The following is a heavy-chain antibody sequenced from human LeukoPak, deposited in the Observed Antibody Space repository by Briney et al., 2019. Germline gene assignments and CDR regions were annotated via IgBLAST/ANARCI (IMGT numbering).Heavy chain of an antibody. CDR3: ARKDYGSGSFSRSFGY. V-gene: IGHV4-34*01. CDR2: INHSGST. Sequence: PSETLSLTCAVYGGSFSGYYWSWIRQPPGKGLEWIGEINHSGSTNYNPSLKSRVTISVDTSKNQFSLKLSSVTAADTAVYYCARKDYGSGSFSRSFGYWGQGTLVTVSS. CDR1: GGSFSGYY. D-gene: IGHD3-10*01. J-gene: IGHJ4*02.